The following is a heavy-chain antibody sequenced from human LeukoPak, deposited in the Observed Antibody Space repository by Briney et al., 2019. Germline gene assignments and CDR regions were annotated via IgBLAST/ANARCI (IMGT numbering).Heavy chain of an antibody. Sequence: SDTLSLTCTVSGGSIPSSRYYWGWIRQPPGKGLEWIGSIYYSGSTYYNPSLKSRVTISVDTSKNQYSLKLSSVTAADTAVYYCARHDYSNNWFDPWGQGTLVTVSS. CDR2: IYYSGST. CDR1: GGSIPSSRYY. CDR3: ARHDYSNNWFDP. D-gene: IGHD4-11*01. J-gene: IGHJ5*02. V-gene: IGHV4-39*01.